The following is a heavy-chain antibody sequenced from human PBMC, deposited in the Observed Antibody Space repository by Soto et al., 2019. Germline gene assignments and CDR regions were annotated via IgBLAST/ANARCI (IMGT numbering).Heavy chain of an antibody. Sequence: SETLSLTCTVSGGSISSYYWSWIRQPPGRGLEWIGYIYYSGSTNYNPSLKSRVTISVDTSKNQFSLKLSSVTAADTAVYYCARVRGYYDSSGYYGNWFDPWGQGTLVTVSS. CDR1: GGSISSYY. CDR2: IYYSGST. D-gene: IGHD3-22*01. CDR3: ARVRGYYDSSGYYGNWFDP. V-gene: IGHV4-59*01. J-gene: IGHJ5*02.